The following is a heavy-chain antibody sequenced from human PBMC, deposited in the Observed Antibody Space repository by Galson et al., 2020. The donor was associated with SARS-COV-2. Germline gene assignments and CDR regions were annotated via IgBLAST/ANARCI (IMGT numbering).Heavy chain of an antibody. CDR3: ARIVIVGTKALDP. Sequence: GESLKISCKASGYTFTGYYIHWVRQAPGQGLEWMGWINPNSGDTKNAQKFQGRVTMTRDTSVSTAYMELSGLRFDDTAVYYCARIVIVGTKALDPWGLGTLVTVSS. D-gene: IGHD2-15*01. CDR1: GYTFTGYY. J-gene: IGHJ5*02. V-gene: IGHV1-2*02. CDR2: INPNSGDT.